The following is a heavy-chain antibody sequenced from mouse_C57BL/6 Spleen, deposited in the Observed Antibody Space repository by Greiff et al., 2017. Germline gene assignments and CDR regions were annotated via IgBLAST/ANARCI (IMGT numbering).Heavy chain of an antibody. V-gene: IGHV14-4*01. Sequence: EVQLQQSGAELVRPGASVKLSCTASGFNIKDDYMHWVKQRPEQGLEWIGWIDPENGDTESASKFQGKATITAYTSSNTAYLQLSSLTSEDTAVYYCTSGSSSYYFDYWGQGTTLTVSS. CDR3: TSGSSSYYFDY. CDR2: IDPENGDT. CDR1: GFNIKDDY. J-gene: IGHJ2*01. D-gene: IGHD1-1*01.